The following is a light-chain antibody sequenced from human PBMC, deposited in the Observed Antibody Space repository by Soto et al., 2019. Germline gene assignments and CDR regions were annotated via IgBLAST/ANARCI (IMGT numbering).Light chain of an antibody. CDR2: DAS. V-gene: IGKV1-5*01. CDR3: QQYDTYSRT. CDR1: QSISNW. J-gene: IGKJ1*01. Sequence: DIQMTQSPSTLPPFVGDRVTISCLASQSISNWLAWYEQKPGKAPKLLMSDASSLERGVPSRFSGSGSGTEFTLTISSLQPDDFATYYCQQYDTYSRTFAQRIKVDI.